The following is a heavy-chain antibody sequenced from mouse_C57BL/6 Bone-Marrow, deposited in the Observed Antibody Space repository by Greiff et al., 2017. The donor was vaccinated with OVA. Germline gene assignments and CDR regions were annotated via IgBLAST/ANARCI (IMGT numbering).Heavy chain of an antibody. CDR3: ARSRDGYYSYYYAMDY. D-gene: IGHD2-3*01. J-gene: IGHJ4*01. Sequence: QVQLQQPGTELVKPGASVKLSCKASGYTFTSYWMHWVKQRPGQGLEWIGNINPSNGGTNYNEKFKSKATLTVYKSSSTAYMQLSSLTSEDSAVYYCARSRDGYYSYYYAMDYWGQGTSVTVSS. V-gene: IGHV1-53*01. CDR2: INPSNGGT. CDR1: GYTFTSYW.